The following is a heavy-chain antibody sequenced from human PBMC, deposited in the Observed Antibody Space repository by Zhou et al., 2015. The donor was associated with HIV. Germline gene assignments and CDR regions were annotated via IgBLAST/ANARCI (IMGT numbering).Heavy chain of an antibody. J-gene: IGHJ4*02. V-gene: IGHV1-69*01. CDR2: IIPIFGTA. D-gene: IGHD3-22*01. CDR3: ARVCSYLCYDSSALYPDY. CDR1: GGTFSSYA. Sequence: QVQLVQSGAEVKKPGSSVKVSCKASGGTFSSYAISWVRQAPGQGLEWMGGIIPIFGTANYAQKFQGRVTITADESTSTAYMELSSLRSEDTAVYYCARVCSYLCYDSSALYPDYWGQGTLVTVSS.